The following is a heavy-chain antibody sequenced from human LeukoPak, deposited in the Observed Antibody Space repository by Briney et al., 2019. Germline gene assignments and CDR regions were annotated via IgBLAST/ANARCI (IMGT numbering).Heavy chain of an antibody. V-gene: IGHV1-46*01. J-gene: IGHJ1*01. CDR2: INPSGGST. CDR3: ANVEVRSSGWYPEYFQH. Sequence: GASVKVSCKASGYTFTSYYMHWVRQAPGQGLEWMGIINPSGGSTSYAQKFQGRVTITADESTSTAYMELSSLRSEDTAVYYCANVEVRSSGWYPEYFQHWGQGTLVTVSS. CDR1: GYTFTSYY. D-gene: IGHD6-19*01.